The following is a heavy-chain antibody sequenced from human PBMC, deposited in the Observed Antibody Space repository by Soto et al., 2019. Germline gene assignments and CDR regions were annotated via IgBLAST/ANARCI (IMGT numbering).Heavy chain of an antibody. CDR1: GGSISSSSYY. J-gene: IGHJ3*02. V-gene: IGHV4-39*01. D-gene: IGHD2-21*02. CDR2: IYYSGST. CDR3: ASLGDLQHIVVVTAPPSACDI. Sequence: QLQLQESGPGLVKPSETLSLTCTVSGGSISSSSYYWGWIRQPPGKWLAWIGSIYYSGSTYYNPSLKRRVAISVDTSKNQFSLKLSSVTASDTAVYYCASLGDLQHIVVVTAPPSACDIWGQGTIVTVSS.